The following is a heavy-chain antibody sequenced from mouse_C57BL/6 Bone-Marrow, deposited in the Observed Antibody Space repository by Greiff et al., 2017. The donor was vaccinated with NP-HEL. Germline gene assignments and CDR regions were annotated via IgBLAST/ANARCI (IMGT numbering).Heavy chain of an antibody. CDR1: GYTFTSYG. CDR2: IYPRSGNN. Sequence: LQESGAELARPGASVKLSCKASGYTFTSYGISWVKQRTGQGLEWIGEIYPRSGNNYYNEKFKGKATLTADKSSSTAYMELRSLTSEDSAVYFCARYRAYSWFAYWGQGTLVTVSA. J-gene: IGHJ3*01. D-gene: IGHD2-10*01. V-gene: IGHV1-81*01. CDR3: ARYRAYSWFAY.